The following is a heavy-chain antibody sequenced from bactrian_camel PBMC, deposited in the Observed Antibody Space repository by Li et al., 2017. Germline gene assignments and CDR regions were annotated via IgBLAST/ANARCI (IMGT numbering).Heavy chain of an antibody. V-gene: IGHV3S26*01. CDR3: AARVGSWVCSGYNY. CDR2: SYGGDGIT. Sequence: HVQLVESGGGSVQAGGSLRLSCAASGFAFSDYWMYWVRQAPGKEFEWVASYGGDGITTYADSVKGRFTISKDNAKNTLYLQMNSLQPEDTAMYYCAARVGSWVCSGYNYWGQGTQVTVS. D-gene: IGHD6*01. CDR1: GFAFSDYW. J-gene: IGHJ4*01.